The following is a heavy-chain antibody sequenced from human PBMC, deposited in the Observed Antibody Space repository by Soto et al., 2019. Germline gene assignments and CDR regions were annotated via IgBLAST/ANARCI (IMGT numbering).Heavy chain of an antibody. J-gene: IGHJ3*02. D-gene: IGHD5-12*01. CDR3: ARDRETVATMHKDAFDI. Sequence: QVQLVESGGGVVQPGRSLRLSCAASGFTFSSYGMHWVRQAPGKGLEWVAVIWYDGSNKYYADSVKGRFTISRDNSKNTLYLQMNSLRAEDTAVYYCARDRETVATMHKDAFDIWGQGTIVTVSS. CDR2: IWYDGSNK. V-gene: IGHV3-33*01. CDR1: GFTFSSYG.